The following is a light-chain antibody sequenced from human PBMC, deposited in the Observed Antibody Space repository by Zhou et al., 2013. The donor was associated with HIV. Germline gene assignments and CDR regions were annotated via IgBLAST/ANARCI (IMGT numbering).Light chain of an antibody. Sequence: DIVLTQSPGTLSLSPGERATLSCRASHIVNSNNLAWYQQKYGQTPRLLIYGASNRATGISDRFSGSGSGTDFTLTINRLEPEDFAVYYCQQRSSWPLTFGGGTKVEIK. CDR1: HIVNSNN. J-gene: IGKJ4*01. CDR3: QQRSSWPLT. CDR2: GAS. V-gene: IGKV3D-20*02.